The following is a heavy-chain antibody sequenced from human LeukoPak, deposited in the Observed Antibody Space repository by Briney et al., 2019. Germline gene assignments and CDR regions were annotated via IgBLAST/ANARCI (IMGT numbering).Heavy chain of an antibody. V-gene: IGHV3-30*03. D-gene: IGHD7-27*01. CDR2: ISYDGSNK. CDR3: ARGLGSDAFDI. Sequence: GGSLRLSCAASGFILSTYVMSWVRQAPGKGLEWVAVISYDGSNKYYADSVKGRFTISRDNSKNTLYLQMNSLRAEDTAVYYCARGLGSDAFDIWGQGTMVTVSS. J-gene: IGHJ3*02. CDR1: GFILSTYV.